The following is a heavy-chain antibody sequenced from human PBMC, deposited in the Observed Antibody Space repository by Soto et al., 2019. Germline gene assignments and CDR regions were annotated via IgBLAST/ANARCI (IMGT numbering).Heavy chain of an antibody. CDR3: ARGGDGYNFGTLY. D-gene: IGHD2-21*01. V-gene: IGHV1-69*13. CDR1: GGGNLRDYR. Sequence: ASVKVSCKASGGGNLRDYRTTWVRRAPGQGLEWMGGIIPKLGSANYAQNFQGRVTVTADESTNTVYMELRSLRSDDTAVYYWARGGDGYNFGTLYWGQATPVTVSS. J-gene: IGHJ4*02. CDR2: IIPKLGSA.